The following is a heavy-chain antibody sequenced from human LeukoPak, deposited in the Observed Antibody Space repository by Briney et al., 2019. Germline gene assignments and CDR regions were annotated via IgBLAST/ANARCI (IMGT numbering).Heavy chain of an antibody. D-gene: IGHD6-19*01. CDR2: ISSSSSTI. V-gene: IGHV3-48*01. Sequence: PGGSLRLSCAASGFTFSSYSMNWVRQAPGKGLEWVSYISSSSSTIYYADSVKGRFTISRDNAKNSLYLQMNSLRAEDTAVYYCARDWSSSGWYSEYFQHWGQGTLVTVSS. J-gene: IGHJ1*01. CDR3: ARDWSSSGWYSEYFQH. CDR1: GFTFSSYS.